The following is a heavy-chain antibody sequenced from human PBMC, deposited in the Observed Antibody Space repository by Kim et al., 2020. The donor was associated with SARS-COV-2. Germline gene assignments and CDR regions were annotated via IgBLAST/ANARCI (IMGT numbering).Heavy chain of an antibody. CDR1: GFTFSDSY. Sequence: GGSLRLSCTASGFTFSDSYMSWIRQAPEKGLEWVAYINTSSSNMYYAYSVNGRVSISIYNDKYSLWLHMHSMSVEDTAVEFCASASRSSVDGDYVLDWG. CDR3: ASASRSSVDGDYVLD. D-gene: IGHD4-17*01. CDR2: INTSSSNM. V-gene: IGHV3-11*04. J-gene: IGHJ1*01.